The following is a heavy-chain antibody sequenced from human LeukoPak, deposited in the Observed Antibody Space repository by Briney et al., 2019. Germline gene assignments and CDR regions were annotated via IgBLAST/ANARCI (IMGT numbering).Heavy chain of an antibody. D-gene: IGHD6-13*01. Sequence: PGGSLRLSCAASGFTFSSYEMNWVRQAPGKGLEWVSYISSSGSTIYYADSVKGRFTISRDNAKNSLYLQMNSLRAEDTAVYYCAGRGVGSSWYYWFDPWGQGTLVTVSS. CDR2: ISSSGSTI. CDR3: AGRGVGSSWYYWFDP. CDR1: GFTFSSYE. V-gene: IGHV3-48*03. J-gene: IGHJ5*02.